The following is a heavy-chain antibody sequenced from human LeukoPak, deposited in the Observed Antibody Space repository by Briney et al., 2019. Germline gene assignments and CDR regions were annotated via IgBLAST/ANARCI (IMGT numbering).Heavy chain of an antibody. J-gene: IGHJ4*02. D-gene: IGHD3-3*01. V-gene: IGHV1-46*01. CDR2: INPSGGST. Sequence: VASVKVSCKASGYTFTSYYMHWVRQAPGQGLEWMGIINPSGGSTSYAQKFQGRVTMTTDTSTSTAYMELRSLRSDDTAVYYCARDRWVPGGRSGSVDYWGQGTLVTVYS. CDR3: ARDRWVPGGRSGSVDY. CDR1: GYTFTSYY.